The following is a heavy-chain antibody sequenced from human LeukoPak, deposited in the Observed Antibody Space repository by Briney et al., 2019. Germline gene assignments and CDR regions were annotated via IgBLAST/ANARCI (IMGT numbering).Heavy chain of an antibody. CDR2: ISGSGGST. CDR3: ATVPLRYFDWISPPDY. V-gene: IGHV3-23*01. J-gene: IGHJ4*02. Sequence: PGGSLRLSCAAPGFTFSSYAMNWVRKAPGKGLEWVSAISGSGGSTYYADSVKGRFTISRDNSKNTLYLQMNSLRAEDTAVYYCATVPLRYFDWISPPDYWGQGTLVTVSS. CDR1: GFTFSSYA. D-gene: IGHD3-9*01.